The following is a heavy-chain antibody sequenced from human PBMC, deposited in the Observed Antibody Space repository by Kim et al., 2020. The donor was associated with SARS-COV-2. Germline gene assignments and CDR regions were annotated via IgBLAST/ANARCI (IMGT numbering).Heavy chain of an antibody. CDR2: IRSKANSYAT. CDR1: GFTFSGSA. V-gene: IGHV3-73*01. D-gene: IGHD3-10*01. Sequence: GGSLRLSCAAYGFTFSGSAMHWVRQASGKGLEWVGRIRSKANSYATAYAASVKGRFTISRDDSKNTAYLQMNSLKTEDTAVYYCTTAAYYGSGSYYFYYYYYRMDVWGQGTTVTVSS. CDR3: TTAAYYGSGSYYFYYYYYRMDV. J-gene: IGHJ6*02.